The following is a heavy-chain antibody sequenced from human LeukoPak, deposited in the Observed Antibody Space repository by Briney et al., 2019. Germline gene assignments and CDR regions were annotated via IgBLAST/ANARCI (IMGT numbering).Heavy chain of an antibody. CDR1: GFTFSSYG. V-gene: IGHV3-33*01. Sequence: GGSLRLSCAASGFTFSSYGMHWVRQAPGKGLEWVAVIWYDGSNKYYADSVKGRFTISRDNSKNTLYLQMNSLRAEDTAVYYCARGTGSGWSGDYWGQGTLVTVSS. D-gene: IGHD6-19*01. CDR2: IWYDGSNK. J-gene: IGHJ4*02. CDR3: ARGTGSGWSGDY.